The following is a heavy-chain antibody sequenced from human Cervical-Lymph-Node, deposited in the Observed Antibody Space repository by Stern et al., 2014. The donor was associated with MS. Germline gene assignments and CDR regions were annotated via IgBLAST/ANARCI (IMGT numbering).Heavy chain of an antibody. CDR3: ARGRELLSLDY. CDR2: MNPYSGNA. Sequence: VQLVESGAEVKKPGASVKVSCKASGYTFTSYDINWVRQGTGQGLEWMGWMNPYSGNAVYAQKSQGRVTMTRDTSTSTAYLELTSLRSEDTAVFYCARGRELLSLDYWGQGTLVTVSS. CDR1: GYTFTSYD. J-gene: IGHJ4*02. D-gene: IGHD1-26*01. V-gene: IGHV1-8*01.